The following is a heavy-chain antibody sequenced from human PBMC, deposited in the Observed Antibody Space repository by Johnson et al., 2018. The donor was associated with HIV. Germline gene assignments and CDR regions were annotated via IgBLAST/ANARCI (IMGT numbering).Heavy chain of an antibody. V-gene: IGHV3-NL1*01. Sequence: QVQLVESGGGVVQPGRSLRLSCAASGFTFSSYAMHWVRQAPGKGLEWVSRINSDGSSTSYADSVKGRFTISRDNSRNTLDLRMDSLRVEDTAVYYCAREAYYARAFDIWGQGTMVTVSS. CDR2: INSDGSST. J-gene: IGHJ3*02. D-gene: IGHD3-3*01. CDR1: GFTFSSYA. CDR3: AREAYYARAFDI.